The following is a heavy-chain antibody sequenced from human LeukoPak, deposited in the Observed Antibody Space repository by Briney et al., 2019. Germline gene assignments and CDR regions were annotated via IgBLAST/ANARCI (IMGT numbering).Heavy chain of an antibody. Sequence: PGGSLRLSCAASGFTFSTYAICWVRQAPGKGLEWVSSIRNSGDQTYCADSVKGRFTISRDNSKNTLYLQMNSLRAEDTALYYCTRGWSMPDYWGQRTQVTVSS. CDR2: IRNSGDQT. D-gene: IGHD2/OR15-2a*01. CDR1: GFTFSTYA. J-gene: IGHJ4*02. V-gene: IGHV3-23*01. CDR3: TRGWSMPDY.